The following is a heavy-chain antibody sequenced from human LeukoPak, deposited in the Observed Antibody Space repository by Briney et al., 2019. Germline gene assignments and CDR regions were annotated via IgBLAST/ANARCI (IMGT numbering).Heavy chain of an antibody. V-gene: IGHV3-21*06. D-gene: IGHD1-26*01. CDR2: ISWNSTYK. CDR1: EFTFSRYC. J-gene: IGHJ4*02. CDR3: ASGSYSFDF. Sequence: PGGSLRLSCAASEFTFSRYCMNWVRQPPGKGLEWVSSISWNSTYKPSAEPVKGRFTISKDNAKNSLFLQMNTLKAEDTAVYYCASGSYSFDFWGQGALVTVSS.